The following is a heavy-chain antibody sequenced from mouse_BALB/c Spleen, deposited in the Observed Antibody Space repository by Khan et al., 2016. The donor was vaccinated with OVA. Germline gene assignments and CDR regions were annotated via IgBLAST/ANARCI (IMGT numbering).Heavy chain of an antibody. CDR2: INPSSGYT. CDR1: GYTFTSYW. Sequence: QVQLKESGAELAKPGASVKMSCKASGYTFTSYWMHWVKQRPGQGLEWIGNINPSSGYTEYNQNFKDKATLTADKSSSTAYMQLSSLTSEDSAVYYCARDRIDYWGQGTTLTVSS. J-gene: IGHJ2*01. CDR3: ARDRIDY. V-gene: IGHV1-7*01.